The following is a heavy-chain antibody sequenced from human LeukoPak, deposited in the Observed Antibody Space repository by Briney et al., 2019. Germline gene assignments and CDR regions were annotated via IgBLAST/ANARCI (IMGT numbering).Heavy chain of an antibody. CDR1: GFTFSSYA. CDR2: IYSGGST. CDR3: ARGQNIPA. Sequence: GRSLRLSCAASGFTFSSYAMHWVRQAPGKGLEWVSVIYSGGSTYYADSVKGRFTISRDNSKNTLYLQMNSLRAEDTAVYYCARGQNIPAWGQGTLVTVFS. J-gene: IGHJ4*02. D-gene: IGHD1/OR15-1a*01. V-gene: IGHV3-53*01.